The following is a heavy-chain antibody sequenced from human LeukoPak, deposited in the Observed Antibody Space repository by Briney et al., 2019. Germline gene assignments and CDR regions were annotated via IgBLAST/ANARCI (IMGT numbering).Heavy chain of an antibody. V-gene: IGHV3-23*01. CDR2: ISGSGGST. CDR3: AKDTVLLWFGEPFDY. Sequence: GGSLRLSCAASGFTVSSNYMSWVRQAPGKGLEWVSAISGSGGSTYYADSVKGRFTISRDNSKNTLYLQMNSLRAEDTAVYYCAKDTVLLWFGEPFDYWGQGTLVTVSS. CDR1: GFTVSSNY. J-gene: IGHJ4*02. D-gene: IGHD3-10*01.